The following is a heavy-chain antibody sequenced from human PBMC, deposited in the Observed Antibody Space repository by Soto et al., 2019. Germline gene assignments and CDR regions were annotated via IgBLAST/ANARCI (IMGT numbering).Heavy chain of an antibody. V-gene: IGHV4-59*01. Sequence: SETLALTSTVSGGSISSYYWSCIRQPPGKGLEWIGYIFYSGSTNYNPSLKSRVTISVDTSKNQFSLKLSSVTAADTAVYYCARERYYGMDVWGQGTTVTVSS. CDR2: IFYSGST. CDR1: GGSISSYY. CDR3: ARERYYGMDV. J-gene: IGHJ6*02.